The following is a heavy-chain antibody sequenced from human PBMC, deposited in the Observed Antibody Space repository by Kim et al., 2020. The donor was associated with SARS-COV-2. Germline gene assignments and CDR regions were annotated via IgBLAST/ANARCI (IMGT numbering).Heavy chain of an antibody. CDR1: GFIFSDYA. V-gene: IGHV3-64*02. CDR2: ISATGGTT. CDR3: ARVQYDFWSAYLY. D-gene: IGHD3-3*01. J-gene: IGHJ4*02. Sequence: GGCLRLSCAASGFIFSDYAMHWVRQAPGKGLEYVSAISATGGTTFYADAVKGRFTISRDNSKKMLYLQMGSLRTDDMAVYYCARVQYDFWSAYLYWGQGT.